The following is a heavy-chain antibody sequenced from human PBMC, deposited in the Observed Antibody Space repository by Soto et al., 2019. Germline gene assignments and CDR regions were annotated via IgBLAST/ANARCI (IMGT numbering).Heavy chain of an antibody. V-gene: IGHV3-33*01. Sequence: QVQLVESGGGVVQPGRSLRLSCAASGFTFSSYGMHWVRQAPGKGLEWVAVIWYDGSNKYYADSVKGRFTISRDNSKNTLYLQMNSLRAEDTAVYYCARDAAAGGFDIWGQGTMVTVSS. J-gene: IGHJ3*02. CDR1: GFTFSSYG. D-gene: IGHD6-13*01. CDR2: IWYDGSNK. CDR3: ARDAAAGGFDI.